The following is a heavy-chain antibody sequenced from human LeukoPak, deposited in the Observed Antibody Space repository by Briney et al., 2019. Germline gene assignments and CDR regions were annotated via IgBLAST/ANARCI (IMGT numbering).Heavy chain of an antibody. CDR2: VRDGSGNT. CDR1: GCTFSSYA. J-gene: IGHJ4*02. Sequence: GGSLRLSCAASGCTFSSYAMTWVRQAPGKGLEWVSTVRDGSGNTYYAYSMNGLSTISRDNSQNPLYLQMNSLSDEDTAVYFCARGSTSTSQYYFDSWGPGTLVTVSS. D-gene: IGHD3-10*01. CDR3: ARGSTSTSQYYFDS. V-gene: IGHV3-23*01.